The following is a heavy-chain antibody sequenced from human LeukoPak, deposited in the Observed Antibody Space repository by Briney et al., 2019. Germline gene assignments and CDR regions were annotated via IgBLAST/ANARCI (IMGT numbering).Heavy chain of an antibody. D-gene: IGHD4-23*01. J-gene: IGHJ3*02. Sequence: SETLSLTYTVSGGSISSGGYYWSWIRQHPGKGLEWIGYIYYSGSTYYSPSLKSRVTISVDTSKNQFSLKLSSVTAAGTAVYYCARAKGGKAGGDAFDIWGQGTMVTVSS. CDR3: ARAKGGKAGGDAFDI. CDR2: IYYSGST. CDR1: GGSISSGGYY. V-gene: IGHV4-31*03.